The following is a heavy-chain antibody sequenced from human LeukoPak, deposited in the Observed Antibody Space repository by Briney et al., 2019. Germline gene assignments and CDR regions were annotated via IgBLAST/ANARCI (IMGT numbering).Heavy chain of an antibody. V-gene: IGHV4-4*07. J-gene: IGHJ6*03. D-gene: IGHD2-2*02. CDR3: ARERSGYCSGTSCYKGGYYYYMDV. CDR1: GGSISSYY. CDR2: IYTSGST. Sequence: SETLSFTCTVSGGSISSYYWSWIRQPAGKGLEWIGRIYTSGSTNYNPSLKSRVTMSVDTSKNQFSLKLSSVTAADTAVYYCARERSGYCSGTSCYKGGYYYYMDVWGKGTTVTVSS.